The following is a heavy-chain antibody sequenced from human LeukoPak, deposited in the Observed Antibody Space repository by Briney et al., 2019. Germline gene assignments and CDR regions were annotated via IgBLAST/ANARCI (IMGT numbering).Heavy chain of an antibody. D-gene: IGHD6-13*01. Sequence: GGSLSLSCAASGFTFSSYILHWVRQAPGKGLEWVAVISHDGSKKYYADSVKGRFTISRDNSKNTLYLQMNSLGDEDTAVYYCARGGIAAAGTRENWFDSWGQGTLVTVSS. J-gene: IGHJ5*01. V-gene: IGHV3-30-3*01. CDR1: GFTFSSYI. CDR2: ISHDGSKK. CDR3: ARGGIAAAGTRENWFDS.